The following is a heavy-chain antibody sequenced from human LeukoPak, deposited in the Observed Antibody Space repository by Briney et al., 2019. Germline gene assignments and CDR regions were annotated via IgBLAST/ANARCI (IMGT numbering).Heavy chain of an antibody. Sequence: GSLRLSCAASGFTFSGYYWSWIRQPPGKGLEWIGEINHSGSTNYNPSLKSRVTISVDTSKNQFSLKLSSLTAADTAVYYCARSPAAGIKGDYWGQGTLVTVSS. D-gene: IGHD6-13*01. CDR2: INHSGST. V-gene: IGHV4-34*01. CDR3: ARSPAAGIKGDY. J-gene: IGHJ4*02. CDR1: GFTFSGYY.